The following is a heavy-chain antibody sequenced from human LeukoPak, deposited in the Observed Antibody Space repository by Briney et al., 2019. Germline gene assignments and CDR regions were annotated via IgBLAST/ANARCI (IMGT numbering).Heavy chain of an antibody. J-gene: IGHJ2*01. V-gene: IGHV1-2*02. CDR2: INPNSGGT. CDR1: GYTFTSYG. CDR3: ARSPIAAAGNSATWVFEL. Sequence: ASVKVSCKASGYTFTSYGISWVRHAPGQGLEWMGWINPNSGGTNYAQKFQGRVTMTRDTSISTAYMELSRLRSDDTAVYYCARSPIAAAGNSATWVFELWGREPLVTVSS. D-gene: IGHD6-13*01.